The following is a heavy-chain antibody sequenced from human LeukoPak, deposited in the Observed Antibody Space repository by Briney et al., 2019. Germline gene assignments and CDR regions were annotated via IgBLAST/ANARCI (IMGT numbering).Heavy chain of an antibody. V-gene: IGHV3-21*01. CDR3: ARDPYSGNYGNYYYYYMDV. Sequence: GGSLRLSCAASGFTFNYYNMNWVRHAPGKAWEGVSSITSGGAYIFYADSVRGRFTTSRDNAKDSLYLQMNSLGPEDTAVYYCARDPYSGNYGNYYYYYMDVWGKGTTVTISS. CDR2: ITSGGAYI. CDR1: GFTFNYYN. D-gene: IGHD1-26*01. J-gene: IGHJ6*03.